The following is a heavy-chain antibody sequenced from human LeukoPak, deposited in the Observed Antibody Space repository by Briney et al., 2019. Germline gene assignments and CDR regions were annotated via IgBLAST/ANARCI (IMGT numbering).Heavy chain of an antibody. V-gene: IGHV5-51*01. D-gene: IGHD2-21*02. Sequence: GESLKISCQASGYTFTSYWIGWVRQMPGKGLEWMGIIYPGDSDTRYSPSFQGQVTISADKSISTAYLQWSSLKASDTAMYYCARSGGPYCGGDCSSAMDVWGQGTTVTVSS. J-gene: IGHJ6*02. CDR3: ARSGGPYCGGDCSSAMDV. CDR2: IYPGDSDT. CDR1: GYTFTSYW.